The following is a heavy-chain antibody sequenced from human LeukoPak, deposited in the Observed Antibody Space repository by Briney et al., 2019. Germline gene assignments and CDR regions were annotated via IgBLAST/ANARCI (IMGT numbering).Heavy chain of an antibody. V-gene: IGHV4-34*01. D-gene: IGHD3-3*01. CDR1: GGSISSYY. CDR2: INHSGST. CDR3: ARTYYDFWSGYSNDY. Sequence: PSETLSLTCTVSGGSISSYYWSWIRQPPGKGLEWIGEINHSGSTNYNPSLKSRVTISVDTSKNQFSLKLSSVTAADTAVYYCARTYYDFWSGYSNDYWGQGTLVTVSS. J-gene: IGHJ4*02.